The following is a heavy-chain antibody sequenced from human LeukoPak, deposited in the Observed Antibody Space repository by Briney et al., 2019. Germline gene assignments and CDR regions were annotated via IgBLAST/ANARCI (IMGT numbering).Heavy chain of an antibody. Sequence: SVKVSCKASGGTFSSYAISWVRQAPGQGLEWMGGIIPIFGTANYAQKFQGRVTITADESTSTAYMELSSLRSEDTAVYYCATAQDYGGKEAWFDHWGQGTLVTVSS. D-gene: IGHD4-23*01. CDR2: IIPIFGTA. CDR3: ATAQDYGGKEAWFDH. CDR1: GGTFSSYA. J-gene: IGHJ5*02. V-gene: IGHV1-69*13.